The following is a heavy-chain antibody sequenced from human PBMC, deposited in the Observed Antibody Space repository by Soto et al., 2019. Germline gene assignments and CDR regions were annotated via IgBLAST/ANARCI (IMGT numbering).Heavy chain of an antibody. Sequence: PGESLKISCKGSGYSFNTYYIAWVRQMPGKGLEWMGIIYLGDSHARYSPSFQGQVTISADQSISTTYLQWSSLQASDTAMYYCATIRGGYNTPDYWGQGTLVTVSS. CDR3: ATIRGGYNTPDY. CDR1: GYSFNTYY. J-gene: IGHJ4*02. CDR2: IYLGDSHA. V-gene: IGHV5-51*01. D-gene: IGHD5-12*01.